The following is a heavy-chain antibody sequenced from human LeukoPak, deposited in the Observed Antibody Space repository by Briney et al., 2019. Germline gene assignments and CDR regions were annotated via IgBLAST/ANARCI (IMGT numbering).Heavy chain of an antibody. CDR2: IGTAGDT. CDR1: GFTFSSYG. CDR3: ARLQVLSGRYGDYEGTWYFDL. J-gene: IGHJ2*01. D-gene: IGHD4-17*01. Sequence: GGSLRLSCAASGFTFSSYGMHWVRQATGKGLEWVSAIGTAGDTYYPGSVKGRFTISRENAKNSLYLQMNSLRAGDTAVYYCARLQVLSGRYGDYEGTWYFDLWGRGTLVTVSS. V-gene: IGHV3-13*01.